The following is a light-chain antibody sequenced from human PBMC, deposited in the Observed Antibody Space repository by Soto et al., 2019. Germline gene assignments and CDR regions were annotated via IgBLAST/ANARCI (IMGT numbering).Light chain of an antibody. CDR2: DAS. CDR1: QSVISD. J-gene: IGKJ2*01. CDR3: QQRSNWPLYT. V-gene: IGKV3-11*01. Sequence: EIVLTQSPATLSLSPGERATLSCRASQSVISDLAWYQQKPGQAPRLLIYDASNSATGIPARFSGSGSGTDFTLTISSLEPEDFAVYYCQQRSNWPLYTFGQGTKLEIK.